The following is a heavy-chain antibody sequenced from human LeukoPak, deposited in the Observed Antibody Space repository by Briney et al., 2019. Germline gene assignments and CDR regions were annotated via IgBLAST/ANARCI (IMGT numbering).Heavy chain of an antibody. V-gene: IGHV4-59*12. CDR1: GGSISSYY. Sequence: PSETLSLTCTVSGGSISSYYWSWIRQPPGKGLEWIGYIYYSGSTNYNPSLKSRVTISVDTSKNQFSLKLSSVTAADTAVYYCARGSSLGYNPPVDYWGQGTLVTVSS. J-gene: IGHJ4*02. CDR3: ARGSSLGYNPPVDY. CDR2: IYYSGST. D-gene: IGHD1-14*01.